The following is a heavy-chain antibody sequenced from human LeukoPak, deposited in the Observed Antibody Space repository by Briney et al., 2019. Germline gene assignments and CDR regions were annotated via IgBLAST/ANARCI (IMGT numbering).Heavy chain of an antibody. Sequence: SETLSLTCTVSGGSISSYYWSWIRQPPGKGLEWIGYIYHSGSTYYNPSLKSRVTISVDRSKNQFSLKLSSVTAADTAVYYCARGGSYAIDYWGQGTLVTVSS. CDR2: IYHSGST. V-gene: IGHV4-59*12. D-gene: IGHD2-8*01. J-gene: IGHJ4*02. CDR1: GGSISSYY. CDR3: ARGGSYAIDY.